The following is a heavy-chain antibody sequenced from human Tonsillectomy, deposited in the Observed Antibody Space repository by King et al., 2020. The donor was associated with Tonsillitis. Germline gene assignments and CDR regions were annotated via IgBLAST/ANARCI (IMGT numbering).Heavy chain of an antibody. J-gene: IGHJ4*02. CDR2: INPDSGAA. CDR3: ARDTGGWRSFDY. D-gene: IGHD2-8*02. Sequence: VQLVESGVEVKKPGASVKVPCQASGYSFTGYSIHWVRQAPGQGLDWMGRINPDSGAADYALRFEDRVAMTADTSLKRAYLELSRLRSDDTATYFCARDTGGWRSFDYWGQGTLVIVSS. V-gene: IGHV1-2*06. CDR1: GYSFTGYS.